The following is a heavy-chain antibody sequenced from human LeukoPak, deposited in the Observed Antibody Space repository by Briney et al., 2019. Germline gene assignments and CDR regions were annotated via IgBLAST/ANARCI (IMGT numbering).Heavy chain of an antibody. CDR2: IKQDGSEK. J-gene: IGHJ4*02. D-gene: IGHD5-24*01. Sequence: PGGSLRLSCAASGFTFSSYWMSWVRQAPGKGLEWVANIKQDGSEKYYADSVKGRFTIFRDNAKNSLYLQMDSLRVEDTAVYYCANGDGFDYWGQGTLVIVSS. CDR3: ANGDGFDY. CDR1: GFTFSSYW. V-gene: IGHV3-7*01.